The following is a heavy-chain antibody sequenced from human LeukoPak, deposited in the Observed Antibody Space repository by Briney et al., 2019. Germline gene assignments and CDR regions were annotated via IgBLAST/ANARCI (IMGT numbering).Heavy chain of an antibody. V-gene: IGHV4-30-2*01. D-gene: IGHD5-18*01. J-gene: IGHJ4*02. CDR1: VGSLSRGGYS. Sequence: SETLSLTWVVFVGSLSRGGYSWGWIRQPPGKGLEWFGYTYHSGSTYYNPSLKSRVTISVDRSKNQFSLKLSSVTAADTAVYYCARVPVDTAMVGDYYFDYWGQGTLVTVSS. CDR3: ARVPVDTAMVGDYYFDY. CDR2: TYHSGST.